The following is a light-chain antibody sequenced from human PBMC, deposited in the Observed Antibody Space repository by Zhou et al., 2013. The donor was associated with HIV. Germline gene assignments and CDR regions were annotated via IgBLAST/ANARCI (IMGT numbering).Light chain of an antibody. V-gene: IGKV3-11*01. CDR1: QSVSSY. CDR2: DAS. CDR3: QHRSNWPLT. J-gene: IGKJ4*01. Sequence: EIVMTQSPATLSVSPGERVTLSCRASQSVSSYLAWYQQKPGQAPRLLIYDASNRATGIPARFSGSGSGTDFTLTISSLEPEDFAVYYCQHRSNWPLTFGGGTKVEIK.